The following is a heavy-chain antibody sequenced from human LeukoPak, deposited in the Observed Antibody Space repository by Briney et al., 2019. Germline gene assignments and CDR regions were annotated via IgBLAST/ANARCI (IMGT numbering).Heavy chain of an antibody. J-gene: IGHJ3*02. V-gene: IGHV4-38-2*02. D-gene: IGHD4-23*01. CDR2: IYSGST. CDR3: ARAPNAGGNGAFDI. CDR1: GYSISSGYY. Sequence: SETLSLTCIVSGYSISSGYYWGWIRQPPGKGLEWIGSIYSGSTYYNPSLKSRVTISVDTSKNQFTLKLSSVAAADTAVYYCARAPNAGGNGAFDIWGQGTVVTVSS.